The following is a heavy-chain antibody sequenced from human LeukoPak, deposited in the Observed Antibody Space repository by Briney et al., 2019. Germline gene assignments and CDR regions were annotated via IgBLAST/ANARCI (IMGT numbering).Heavy chain of an antibody. D-gene: IGHD5-18*01. CDR1: GGSISSSSYY. V-gene: IGHV4-39*07. Sequence: SETLSLTCTVSGGSISSSSYYWGWIRQPPGKGLEWIGSIYYSGSTYYNPSLKSRVTISVDTSKNQFSLKLSSVTAADTAVYYCARDRSNTPIDYWGQGTLVTVSS. CDR3: ARDRSNTPIDY. CDR2: IYYSGST. J-gene: IGHJ4*02.